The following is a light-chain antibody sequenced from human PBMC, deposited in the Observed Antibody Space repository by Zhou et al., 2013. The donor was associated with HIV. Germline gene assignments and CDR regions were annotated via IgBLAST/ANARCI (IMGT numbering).Light chain of an antibody. CDR3: XYXVT. CDR2: GAS. V-gene: IGKV3-15*01. Sequence: EIVMTQSPATLSVSPGERATLSCRASQSVSTNLAWYQQKPGQAPRLLIYGASTRATGIPARFSGSGSGTEFTLTISSLQSEDFAVYXXXYXVTF. J-gene: IGKJ3*01. CDR1: QSVSTN.